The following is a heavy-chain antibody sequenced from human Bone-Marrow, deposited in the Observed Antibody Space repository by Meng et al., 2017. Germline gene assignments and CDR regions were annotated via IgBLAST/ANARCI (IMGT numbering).Heavy chain of an antibody. D-gene: IGHD3-10*01. CDR2: IWYDGSNK. V-gene: IGHV3-33*01. J-gene: IGHJ6*02. Sequence: GESLKISCAASGFTFSSYGMHWVRQAPGKGLEWVAVIWYDGSNKYYADSVKGRFTISRDNSKNTLYLQMNSLRAEDTAVYYCARDSTYGSGSYYATLRSHYYGMDVWGRGTTVTVSS. CDR3: ARDSTYGSGSYYATLRSHYYGMDV. CDR1: GFTFSSYG.